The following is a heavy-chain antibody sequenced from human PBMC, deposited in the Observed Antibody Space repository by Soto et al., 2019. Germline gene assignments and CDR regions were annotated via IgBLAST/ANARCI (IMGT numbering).Heavy chain of an antibody. D-gene: IGHD2-21*02. CDR2: INGGGDVK. J-gene: IGHJ5*01. V-gene: IGHV3-48*03. CDR3: ARLRGDGFRKSYSPYNLFES. Sequence: GGSLRLSCAASGFAFANYEMHWVRQAPGKGLDWVAYINGGGDVKYYADSVEGRFTISRDNAKNALFLQMDNLRAEDTAIYYCARLRGDGFRKSYSPYNLFESWGQGALVTVSS. CDR1: GFAFANYE.